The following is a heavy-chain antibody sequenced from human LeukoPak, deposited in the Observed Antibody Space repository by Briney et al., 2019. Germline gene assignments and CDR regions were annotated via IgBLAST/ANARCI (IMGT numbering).Heavy chain of an antibody. CDR2: IYYSGST. CDR1: GGSVSSSAYF. V-gene: IGHV4-39*07. D-gene: IGHD3-9*01. CDR3: ASAYYDILGGHFDY. Sequence: SETLSLTCTVSGGSVSSSAYFWGWIRQPPGKGLEWIANIYYSGSTYYNPSLKSRVTMSVGTSKNQFSLKLSSVTAADTAVYYCASAYYDILGGHFDYWGQGNLVTVSS. J-gene: IGHJ4*02.